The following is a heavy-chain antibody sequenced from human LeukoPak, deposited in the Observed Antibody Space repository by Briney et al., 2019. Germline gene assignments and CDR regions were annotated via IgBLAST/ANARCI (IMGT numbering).Heavy chain of an antibody. J-gene: IGHJ5*02. CDR3: ARHAGGATGPYDWFDP. D-gene: IGHD1-26*01. CDR1: GGSISSSSYY. CDR2: IYYSGST. V-gene: IGHV4-39*01. Sequence: SETLSLTCTVSGGSISSSSYYWGWIRQPPGKGLEWIGSIYYSGSTYHNPSLKSRVTISVDTSKNQFSLKLSSVTAADTAVYYCARHAGGATGPYDWFDPWGQGTLVTVSS.